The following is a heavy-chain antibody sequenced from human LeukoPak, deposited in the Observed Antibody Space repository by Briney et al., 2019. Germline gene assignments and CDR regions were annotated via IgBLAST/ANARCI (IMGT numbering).Heavy chain of an antibody. CDR3: ARHGGDYDFWSGYFGY. D-gene: IGHD3-3*01. V-gene: IGHV4-30-4*08. CDR2: IYYSGST. CDR1: GGSLSSGDYY. J-gene: IGHJ4*02. Sequence: SETLSLTCTVSGGSLSSGDYYWSWIRQPPGKGLEWIGYIYYSGSTYYNPSLKSRVTISVDTSRNQFSLKLSSVTAADTAVYYCARHGGDYDFWSGYFGYWGQGTLVTVSS.